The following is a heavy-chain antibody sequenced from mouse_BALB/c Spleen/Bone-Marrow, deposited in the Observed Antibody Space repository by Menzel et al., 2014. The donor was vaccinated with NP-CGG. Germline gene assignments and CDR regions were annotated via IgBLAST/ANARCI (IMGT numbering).Heavy chain of an antibody. V-gene: IGHV1-4*01. J-gene: IGHJ2*01. D-gene: IGHD2-3*01. CDR1: GYSFTSFT. CDR2: IVSSRAYS. Sequence: SGAELARPGASGKMSCKASGYSFTSFTMHWLKKKPGQGLGWIAYIVSSRAYSNYNQKFKDKATLSADRSSSTAYMQLSSLTSEDSAVYYCAREGSYDGCSGHFDFWGPGTTLTVSS. CDR3: AREGSYDGCSGHFDF.